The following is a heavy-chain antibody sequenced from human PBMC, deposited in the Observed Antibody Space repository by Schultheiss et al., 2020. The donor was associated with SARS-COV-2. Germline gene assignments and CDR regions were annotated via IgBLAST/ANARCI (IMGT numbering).Heavy chain of an antibody. J-gene: IGHJ4*02. CDR2: TWYDGSNK. CDR3: AKDFVGYSSGWYVFDY. D-gene: IGHD6-19*01. Sequence: GGSLRLSCVASGFTFSSYGMYWVRQAPGKGLDWVAVTWYDGSNKYYADSVKGRFTISRDNSKNTLYLQMNSLRAEDTAVYYCAKDFVGYSSGWYVFDYWGQGTLVTVSS. V-gene: IGHV3-33*03. CDR1: GFTFSSYG.